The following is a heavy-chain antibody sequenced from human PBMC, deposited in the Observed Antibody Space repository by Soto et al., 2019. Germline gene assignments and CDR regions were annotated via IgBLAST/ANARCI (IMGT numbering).Heavy chain of an antibody. V-gene: IGHV3-23*01. D-gene: IGHD3-10*01. J-gene: IGHJ4*02. CDR3: AKDINRYYYGSGTPY. CDR1: GFTFDGYA. Sequence: GGSLRLSCAASGFTFDGYAMSWVRQAPGKGLEWVSAISGSGGSTYYADSVKGRFTISRDNSKNTLYLQMNSLRAEDTAVYYCAKDINRYYYGSGTPYWGQGTLVTVSS. CDR2: ISGSGGST.